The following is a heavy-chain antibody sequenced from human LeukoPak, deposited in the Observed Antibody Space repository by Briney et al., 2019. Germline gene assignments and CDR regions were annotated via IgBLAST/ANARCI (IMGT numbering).Heavy chain of an antibody. V-gene: IGHV3-23*01. D-gene: IGHD5-24*01. CDR3: APSGQMATISGDPFDY. CDR1: GFTFSSYA. CDR2: ISGSGGST. J-gene: IGHJ4*02. Sequence: PGGSLRLSCAASGFTFSSYAMSWVRQAPGKGLEWVSAISGSGGSTYYADSVKGRFTISRDNSENTLYLQMNSLRAEDTAVYYCAPSGQMATISGDPFDYWGQGTLVTVSS.